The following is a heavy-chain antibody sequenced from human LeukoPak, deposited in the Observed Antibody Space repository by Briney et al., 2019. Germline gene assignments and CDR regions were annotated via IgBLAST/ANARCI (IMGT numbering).Heavy chain of an antibody. J-gene: IGHJ5*02. CDR2: YSGNGSTI. CDR3: VKGTTSNWYNWFDP. CDR1: GFPFDAFD. D-gene: IGHD6-13*01. V-gene: IGHV3-9*01. Sequence: GRSLRLSCAPSGFPFDAFDKLCVRQAPGKGLEWVSSYSGNGSTIGSADSVKGRFTISRDTAKNSLYLQMNSLRTEDTALYYCVKGTTSNWYNWFDPWGQGTLVTVSS.